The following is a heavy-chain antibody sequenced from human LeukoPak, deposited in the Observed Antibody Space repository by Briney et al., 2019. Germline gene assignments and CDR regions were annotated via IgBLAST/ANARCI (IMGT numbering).Heavy chain of an antibody. V-gene: IGHV3-30*04. J-gene: IGHJ4*02. CDR1: ASTVGIYA. D-gene: IGHD6-19*01. CDR2: ISYVGSNT. CDR3: ARTAGYSSGGNDY. Sequence: GRSLTPSCAPSASTVGIYAIEWVRQAPSDGLEWEAVISYVGSNTYYTNSVKGRFTISRNHPKNTLYLQMNSPRAEDTAGYSCARTAGYSSGGNDYWGQGTLVTVSS.